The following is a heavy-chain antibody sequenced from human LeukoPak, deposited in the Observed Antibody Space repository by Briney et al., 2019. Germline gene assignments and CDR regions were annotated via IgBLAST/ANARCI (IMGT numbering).Heavy chain of an antibody. CDR1: GGTFNNSA. CDR2: IMPLFGTA. D-gene: IGHD4-17*01. J-gene: IGHJ5*02. V-gene: IGHV1-69*05. CDR3: ARDVHGDYGSGWFDP. Sequence: SVKVSCKTSGGTFNNSAISWVGQAPGQGLEWLGGIMPLFGTAGYAQKFQGRVTITKDESTGTVYLELTSLTSDDTAVYYCARDVHGDYGSGWFDPWGQGTLVSVSS.